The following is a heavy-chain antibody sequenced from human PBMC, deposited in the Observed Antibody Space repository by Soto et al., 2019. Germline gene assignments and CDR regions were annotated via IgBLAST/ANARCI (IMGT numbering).Heavy chain of an antibody. J-gene: IGHJ6*02. D-gene: IGHD3-16*01. Sequence: GESLRISCQHSGYSFTSNWIGWVRQMPGKGLEWMGIIFPADSDTRYSPSFQGQVTISADKSISTAYLQWSSLKASDTAIYYCARGGKSSYGMDVWGQGTTVTVSS. CDR2: IFPADSDT. CDR1: GYSFTSNW. CDR3: ARGGKSSYGMDV. V-gene: IGHV5-51*01.